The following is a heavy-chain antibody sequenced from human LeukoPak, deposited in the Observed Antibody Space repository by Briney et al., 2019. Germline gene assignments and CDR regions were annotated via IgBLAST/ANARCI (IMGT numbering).Heavy chain of an antibody. Sequence: SVKVSCKASGGTFSSYAISWVRQAPGQGLEWMGRIIPIFGTANCAQKFQGRVTITTDESTSTAYMELSSLRSEDTAVYYCAREPRVRFLEWPLDYWGQGTLVTVSS. CDR1: GGTFSSYA. V-gene: IGHV1-69*05. J-gene: IGHJ4*02. CDR2: IIPIFGTA. D-gene: IGHD3-3*01. CDR3: AREPRVRFLEWPLDY.